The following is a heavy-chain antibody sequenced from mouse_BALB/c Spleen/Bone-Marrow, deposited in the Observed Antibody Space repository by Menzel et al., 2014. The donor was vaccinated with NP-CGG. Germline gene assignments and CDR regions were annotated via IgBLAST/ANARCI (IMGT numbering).Heavy chain of an antibody. Sequence: LQQSGSALVRPGASVKLFCKASGYTFTSYWTHWVKQRPGQGLEWIGNIYPGSGSTNYDEKFKSKATLTVDTSSSTAYMQLSSLTSEDSAVYYCARSFPYWGQGTLVTVSA. J-gene: IGHJ3*01. CDR2: IYPGSGST. CDR3: ARSFPY. CDR1: GYTFTSYW. V-gene: IGHV1S22*01.